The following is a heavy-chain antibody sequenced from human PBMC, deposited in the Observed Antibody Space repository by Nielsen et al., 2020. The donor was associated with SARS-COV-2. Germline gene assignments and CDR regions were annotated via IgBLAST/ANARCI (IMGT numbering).Heavy chain of an antibody. V-gene: IGHV3-53*01. Sequence: GESLKISCAASGFTVSSNYMSWVRQAPGKGLEWVSVIYSGGSTYYADSVKGRFTISRDNSKNTLYLQMNSLRAEDTAVYYCARVAMYAIGWYYFDYWGQGSLVTVSS. CDR3: ARVAMYAIGWYYFDY. D-gene: IGHD6-19*01. CDR2: IYSGGST. CDR1: GFTVSSNY. J-gene: IGHJ4*02.